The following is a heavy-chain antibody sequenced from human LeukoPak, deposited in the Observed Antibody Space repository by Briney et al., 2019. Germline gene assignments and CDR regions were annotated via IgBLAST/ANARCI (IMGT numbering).Heavy chain of an antibody. D-gene: IGHD4-17*01. Sequence: GGSLRLSCAASGFTFSNAWMSWVRQAPGKGLEWVGRIKSKTDGGTTDYAAPVKGRFTISRDDSKNTLYLQMNSLKTEDTAVYYCTTDSSGDYRSGSRDYWGQGTLVTVSS. CDR2: IKSKTDGGTT. CDR3: TTDSSGDYRSGSRDY. CDR1: GFTFSNAW. V-gene: IGHV3-15*01. J-gene: IGHJ4*02.